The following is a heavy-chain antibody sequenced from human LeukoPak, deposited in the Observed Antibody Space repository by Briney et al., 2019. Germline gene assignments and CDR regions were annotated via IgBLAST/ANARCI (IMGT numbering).Heavy chain of an antibody. J-gene: IGHJ4*02. V-gene: IGHV3-21*01. CDR3: ARPASCSGGTCSSTPYYFDY. CDR1: GFAFSAYS. D-gene: IGHD2-15*01. Sequence: GGSLRLSCAASGFAFSAYSMNWVRQAPGKGLEWVSSISSSSDYIYYADSVKGRFTISRDDAKNSLYLQMSSLRAEDTAVYFCARPASCSGGTCSSTPYYFDYWGQGTLVTVSS. CDR2: ISSSSDYI.